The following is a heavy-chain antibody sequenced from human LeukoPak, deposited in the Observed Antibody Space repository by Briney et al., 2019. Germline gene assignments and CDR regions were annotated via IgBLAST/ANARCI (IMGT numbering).Heavy chain of an antibody. D-gene: IGHD5-24*01. CDR2: IWSDARKT. Sequence: GRSLRLSCAASGFSFSNFGMHWVRQTPGKGLEWVALIWSDARKTHYADSVMGRFTISRDNSENTLYLQMNRLRVEDTAVYYCVKGGDGFNFGDHWGQGNRVTVSS. CDR1: GFSFSNFG. CDR3: VKGGDGFNFGDH. J-gene: IGHJ4*02. V-gene: IGHV3-33*06.